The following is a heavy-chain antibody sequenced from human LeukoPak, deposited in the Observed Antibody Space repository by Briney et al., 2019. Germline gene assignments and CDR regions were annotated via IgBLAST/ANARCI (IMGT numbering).Heavy chain of an antibody. D-gene: IGHD2-2*01. CDR1: GVSISSGGYY. Sequence: PSETLSLTCTVSGVSISSGGYYWSWIRQHPGKGLEWIGYIYYSGSTNYNPSLKSRVTISVDTSKNQFSLKLSSVTAADTAVYYCARDYRYCSSTSCYGGGWFDPWGQGTLVTVSS. V-gene: IGHV4-61*08. CDR2: IYYSGST. CDR3: ARDYRYCSSTSCYGGGWFDP. J-gene: IGHJ5*02.